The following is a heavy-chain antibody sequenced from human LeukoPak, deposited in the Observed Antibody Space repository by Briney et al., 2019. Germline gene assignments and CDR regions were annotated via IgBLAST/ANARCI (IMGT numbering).Heavy chain of an antibody. CDR1: GHTFTSYG. J-gene: IGHJ6*02. CDR3: ARASGYSSSWYLRTYGMDV. V-gene: IGHV1-18*01. D-gene: IGHD6-13*01. Sequence: ASVKVSCKASGHTFTSYGISWVRQAPGQGLEWMGWISAYNGNTNYAQKLQGRVTMTTDTSTSTAYMELRSLRSDDTAVYYCARASGYSSSWYLRTYGMDVWGQGTTVTVSS. CDR2: ISAYNGNT.